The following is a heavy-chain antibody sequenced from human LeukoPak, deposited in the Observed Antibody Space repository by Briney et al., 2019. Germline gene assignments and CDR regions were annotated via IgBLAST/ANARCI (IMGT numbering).Heavy chain of an antibody. CDR3: ARSRFYFDY. Sequence: QPGGSLRLSCAASGFTFSSYSMGWVRQAPGKGLEWVAKIKPDGSEKDHVDSVKGRFTISRDNAKNSLYLQLNSLRAEDTAVYYCARSRFYFDYWGQGTLVTVSS. CDR1: GFTFSSYS. V-gene: IGHV3-7*01. J-gene: IGHJ4*02. CDR2: IKPDGSEK.